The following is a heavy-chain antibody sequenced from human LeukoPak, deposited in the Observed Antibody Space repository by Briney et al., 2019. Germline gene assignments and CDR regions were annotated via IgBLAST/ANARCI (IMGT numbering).Heavy chain of an antibody. J-gene: IGHJ6*03. CDR1: GFTFSSYS. D-gene: IGHD4-11*01. CDR2: ISYDGSNK. Sequence: GGSLRLSCAASGFTFSSYSMNWVRQAPGKGLEWVAVISYDGSNKYYADSVKGRFTISRDNSKNTLYLQMNSLRAEDTAVYYRAKGTTVTYYYMDVWGKGTTVTVSS. V-gene: IGHV3-30*18. CDR3: AKGTTVTYYYMDV.